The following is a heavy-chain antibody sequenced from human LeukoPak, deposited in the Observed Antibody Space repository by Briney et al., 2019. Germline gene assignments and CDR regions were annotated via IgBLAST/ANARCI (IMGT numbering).Heavy chain of an antibody. CDR1: GYTFTSYG. CDR2: ISAYNGNT. Sequence: ASVKVSCKASGYTFTSYGISWVRQAPRQGLEWMGWISAYNGNTNYAQKLQGRVTMTTDTSTSTAYVELRSLRSDDTAVYYCARDTYIVVVPAAIPTWYYYMDVWGKGTTVTVSS. D-gene: IGHD2-2*02. V-gene: IGHV1-18*01. J-gene: IGHJ6*03. CDR3: ARDTYIVVVPAAIPTWYYYMDV.